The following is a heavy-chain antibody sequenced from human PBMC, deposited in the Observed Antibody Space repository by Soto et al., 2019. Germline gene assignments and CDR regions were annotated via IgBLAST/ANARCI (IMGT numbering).Heavy chain of an antibody. D-gene: IGHD6-6*01. V-gene: IGHV1-69*13. CDR1: GGTFSSYT. Sequence: GASVKVSCKASGGTFSSYTISWVRQAPGQGLEWMGGIIPIFGTANYAQKFQGRVTITADESTSTAYMELSSLRSEDTAVYYCARGIIAAHDYYYYYCMDVWGQGTTVTVSS. J-gene: IGHJ6*02. CDR2: IIPIFGTA. CDR3: ARGIIAAHDYYYYYCMDV.